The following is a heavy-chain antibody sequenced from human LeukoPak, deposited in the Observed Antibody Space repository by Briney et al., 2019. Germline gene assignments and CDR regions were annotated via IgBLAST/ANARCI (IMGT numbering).Heavy chain of an antibody. Sequence: SETLSLTSGVSGGSITSTNGWSWVRQPPGQGLEWIGEVSLSGLTNYNPSLSSRIIMALDTSKNHLSLHLTSVTAADTAVYYCSRENGAFSPFGYWGQGYLVTVLS. V-gene: IGHV4-4*02. CDR3: SRENGAFSPFGY. J-gene: IGHJ4*02. D-gene: IGHD2-8*01. CDR2: VSLSGLT. CDR1: GGSITSTNG.